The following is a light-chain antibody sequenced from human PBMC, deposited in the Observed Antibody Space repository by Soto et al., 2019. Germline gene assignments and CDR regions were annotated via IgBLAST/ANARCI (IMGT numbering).Light chain of an antibody. CDR2: AAS. CDR1: QGISSW. J-gene: IGKJ4*01. CDR3: QQAVTFPLT. Sequence: DIQMTQSPSSVSASVGDRVTITCRASQGISSWVAWYQQKPGKAPNLLIYAASSLQSGVPSRVSGSGSGTEFTLTISSLQPEDFATYYCQQAVTFPLTFGGGTKVEIK. V-gene: IGKV1-12*01.